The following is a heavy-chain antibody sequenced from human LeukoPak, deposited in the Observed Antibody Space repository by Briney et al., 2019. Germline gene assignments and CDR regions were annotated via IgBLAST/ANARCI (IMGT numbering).Heavy chain of an antibody. J-gene: IGHJ6*03. Sequence: GGSLRLSCAASQFSFSTYWMSWVRQAPGKGLEWVANIKQDEGEKYYVDSVRGRFTISRGNAKNSLYLQMNSLRAEDTAVYYCAREASLNYMDVWGKGTTVTVSS. CDR1: QFSFSTYW. CDR2: IKQDEGEK. V-gene: IGHV3-7*01. CDR3: AREASLNYMDV.